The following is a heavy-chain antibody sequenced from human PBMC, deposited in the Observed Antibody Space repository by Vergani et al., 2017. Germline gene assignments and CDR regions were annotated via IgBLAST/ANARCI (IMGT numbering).Heavy chain of an antibody. V-gene: IGHV4-34*02. CDR3: AKDLSYSTAWPHFDS. Sequence: QVQLQQWGAGVVKPSGTLSLTCAVFGESFCSFYWSWIRQPPGKGLEWIGEINNDGHTNYNPSLESRVTVSRDTAKNQFSLNLMSVTAADTAMYFCAKDLSYSTAWPHFDSRGQGTLVTVSS. J-gene: IGHJ4*02. D-gene: IGHD4-11*01. CDR2: INNDGHT. CDR1: GESFCSFY.